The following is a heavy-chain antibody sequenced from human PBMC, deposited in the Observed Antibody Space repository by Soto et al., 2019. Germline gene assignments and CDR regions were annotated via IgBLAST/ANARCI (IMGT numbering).Heavy chain of an antibody. CDR3: ASEYDYGDLNYYYYGMDV. CDR2: ISSSSSTI. CDR1: GFTFSSYS. Sequence: EVQLVESGGGLVKPGGSLRLSCAASGFTFSSYSMNWVRQAPGKGLEWVSYISSSSSTIYYADSVKGRFTISRDNAKNSLYLQMNSLRDEDTAVYYWASEYDYGDLNYYYYGMDVWGQGTTVTVSS. D-gene: IGHD4-17*01. V-gene: IGHV3-48*02. J-gene: IGHJ6*02.